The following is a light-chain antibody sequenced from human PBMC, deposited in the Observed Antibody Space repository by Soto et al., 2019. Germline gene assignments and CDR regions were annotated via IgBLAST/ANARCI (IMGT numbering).Light chain of an antibody. CDR1: QSINNF. CDR2: AAS. V-gene: IGKV1-39*01. J-gene: IGKJ2*01. Sequence: DIQMTQSPSSLSASVGDRVTLTCRASQSINNFLIWYQQKPGKAPRLLIYAASSLQSGVPSRFIGSGSGKDFTLTITILQPEDFATYYCKQSHIPPYTLGQGTKLEIK. CDR3: KQSHIPPYT.